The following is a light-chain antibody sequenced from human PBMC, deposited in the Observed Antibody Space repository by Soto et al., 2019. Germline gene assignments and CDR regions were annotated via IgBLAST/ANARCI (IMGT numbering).Light chain of an antibody. V-gene: IGLV1-51*01. CDR3: ETWDSNLGALV. CDR2: DNY. Sequence: QSVLTQPPSVSAAPGQKVTISCSGSSSNIGNNYVSWYQQLPGTAPKLLIYDNYMRPSGIPDRFSASKSGTSATLGITGLQTGDEADYYCETWDSNLGALVFGGGTKVTVL. CDR1: SSNIGNNY. J-gene: IGLJ3*02.